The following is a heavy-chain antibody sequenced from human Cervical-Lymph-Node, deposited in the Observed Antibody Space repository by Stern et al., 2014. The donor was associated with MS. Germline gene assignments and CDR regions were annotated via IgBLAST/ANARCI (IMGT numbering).Heavy chain of an antibody. CDR2: RWYDESNP. CDR3: ASAYSSSHYYFDY. CDR1: GFSFSRYA. J-gene: IGHJ4*02. V-gene: IGHV3-33*01. Sequence: VQLEESGGGVVQPGRSLRLSCAASGFSFSRYAMHWVRQAPGKGLEWVALRWYDESNPFYADSVTCRFTISKDNSKNTLYLKMNSLRAEDTAVYYCASAYSSSHYYFDYWGQGTLVTVSS. D-gene: IGHD6-13*01.